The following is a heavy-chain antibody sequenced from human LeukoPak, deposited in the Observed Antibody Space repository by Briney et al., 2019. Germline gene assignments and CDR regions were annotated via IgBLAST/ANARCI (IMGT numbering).Heavy chain of an antibody. Sequence: GSLRLSCVASGFTFSSYGMHWVRQAPGKGLEWVAFIRYDGSNKYYADSVKGRFTISRDNSKNTLYLQMNSLRAEDTAVYYCAKDERDYFDYWGQGTLVTVSS. CDR1: GFTFSSYG. J-gene: IGHJ4*02. V-gene: IGHV3-30*02. CDR3: AKDERDYFDY. CDR2: IRYDGSNK. D-gene: IGHD1-1*01.